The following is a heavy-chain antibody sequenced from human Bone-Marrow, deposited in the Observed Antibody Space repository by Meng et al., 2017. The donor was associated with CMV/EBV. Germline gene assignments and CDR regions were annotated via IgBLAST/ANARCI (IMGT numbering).Heavy chain of an antibody. CDR3: ARASGRITIFGVVSPYGMDV. J-gene: IGHJ6*02. CDR2: MNPNSGNT. V-gene: IGHV1-8*01. CDR1: GYTFTSYD. Sequence: ASVKVSCKASGYTFTSYDINWVRQATGQGLEWMGWMNPNSGNTGYAQKFQGRVTMTRNTSISTAYMELSSLRSEDTAVYYCARASGRITIFGVVSPYGMDVWGQGTTVTVSS. D-gene: IGHD3-3*01.